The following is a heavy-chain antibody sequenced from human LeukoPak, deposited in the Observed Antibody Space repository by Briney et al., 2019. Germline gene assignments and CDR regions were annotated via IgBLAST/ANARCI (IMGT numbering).Heavy chain of an antibody. CDR1: GGSISSYY. J-gene: IGHJ4*02. D-gene: IGHD6-13*01. CDR2: IYYSGST. CDR3: ARRTKAAAGTWQGFDY. Sequence: SETLSLTCTVSGGSISSYYWSWIRQPPGKGLEWIGYIYYSGSTNYNPSLKSRVTISVDTSKNQFSLKLSSVTAADTAVYYCARRTKAAAGTWQGFDYWGQGTLVTVSS. V-gene: IGHV4-59*08.